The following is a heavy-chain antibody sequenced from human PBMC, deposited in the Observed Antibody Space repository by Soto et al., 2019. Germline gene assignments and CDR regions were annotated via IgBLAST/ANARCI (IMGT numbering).Heavy chain of an antibody. Sequence: AGGSLRLSCAASGFTFSSYSMNWVRQAPGKGLEWVSYISSSSSAIYYADSVEGRFTISRDNAKNSLYLQMNSLRAEDTAVYYCARDLGSSWYPEYFQHWGQGTLVTVSS. CDR3: ARDLGSSWYPEYFQH. V-gene: IGHV3-48*01. CDR1: GFTFSSYS. D-gene: IGHD6-13*01. J-gene: IGHJ1*01. CDR2: ISSSSSAI.